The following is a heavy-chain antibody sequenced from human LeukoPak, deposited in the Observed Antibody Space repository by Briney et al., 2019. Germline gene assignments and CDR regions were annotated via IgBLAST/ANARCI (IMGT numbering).Heavy chain of an antibody. D-gene: IGHD6-13*01. CDR2: ISTSSTYI. J-gene: IGHJ4*02. V-gene: IGHV3-21*01. Sequence: PGGSLRLSCAASGFTFSTYSMNWVRQAPGKGLEWVSSISTSSTYIYYADSVKGRFTISRDNAENSLYLQMNSLRAEDTAVYYCASGGGFRPWGLIAPTNEPSNPFDYWGQGTLVTVSS. CDR3: ASGGGFRPWGLIAPTNEPSNPFDY. CDR1: GFTFSTYS.